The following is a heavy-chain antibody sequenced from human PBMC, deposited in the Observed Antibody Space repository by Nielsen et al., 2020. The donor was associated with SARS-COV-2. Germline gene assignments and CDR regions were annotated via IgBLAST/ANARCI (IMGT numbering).Heavy chain of an antibody. CDR3: ARVMVRGVINVDAFDI. J-gene: IGHJ3*02. Sequence: SETLSLTCTVSGGSISSRGYYWGWIRQPPGKGLEWIGSIYYTGSTYNNLSLKSRVTISVDTSKNQFSLKLSSVTAADTAVYYCARVMVRGVINVDAFDIWGQGTMVTVSS. CDR2: IYYTGST. CDR1: GGSISSRGYY. D-gene: IGHD3-10*01. V-gene: IGHV4-39*07.